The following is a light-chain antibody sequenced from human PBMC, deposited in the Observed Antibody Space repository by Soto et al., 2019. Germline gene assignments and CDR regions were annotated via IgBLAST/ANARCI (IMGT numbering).Light chain of an antibody. CDR3: ETWDSSLSAVV. J-gene: IGLJ2*01. Sequence: QPVLTQPPSVSAAPGQMVTISCSGSSSDIGNNYVSWYQHVPGTAPKLLFFDNDKRPSGIPDRFSGSKSGTSATLGISGLQTGDEADYYCETWDSSLSAVVFGGGTQLTVL. V-gene: IGLV1-51*01. CDR1: SSDIGNNY. CDR2: DND.